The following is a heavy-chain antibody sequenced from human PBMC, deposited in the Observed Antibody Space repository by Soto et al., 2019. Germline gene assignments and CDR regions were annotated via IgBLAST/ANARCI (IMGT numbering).Heavy chain of an antibody. D-gene: IGHD5-18*01. J-gene: IGHJ6*02. Sequence: GGSLRLSCAASGFTFSSYAMHWVRQAPGKGLEWVAVISYDGSNKYYADSVKGRFTISRDNSKNTLYLQMNSLRAEDTAVYYCARGRGYSYGYDYYYYGMDVWGQGTTVTVSS. V-gene: IGHV3-30-3*01. CDR2: ISYDGSNK. CDR3: ARGRGYSYGYDYYYYGMDV. CDR1: GFTFSSYA.